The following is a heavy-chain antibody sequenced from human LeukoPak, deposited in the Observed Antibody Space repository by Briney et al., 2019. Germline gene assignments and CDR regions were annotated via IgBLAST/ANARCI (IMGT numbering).Heavy chain of an antibody. Sequence: SETLSLTCAVSGYSISSGYYWGWIRQPPGKGLEWIGSIYHSGSTYYNPSLKSRVTISVDPSKNQFSLKLSSVTAADTAVYYCAAKMTTVVTTFDYWGQGTLVTVSS. CDR2: IYHSGST. J-gene: IGHJ4*02. CDR1: GYSISSGYY. V-gene: IGHV4-38-2*01. CDR3: AAKMTTVVTTFDY. D-gene: IGHD4-23*01.